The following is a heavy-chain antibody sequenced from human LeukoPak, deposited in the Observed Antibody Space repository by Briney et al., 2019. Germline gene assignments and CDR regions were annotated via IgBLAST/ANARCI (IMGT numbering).Heavy chain of an antibody. Sequence: GASVKVSFKASGGTFSIYAISWVRQAPGQGLEWMGGIIPIFGTANYAQKFQGRVTITTDESTSTAYMELSSLRSEDTAVYYCARSIAAAGGNFDYWGQGTLVTVSS. CDR3: ARSIAAAGGNFDY. CDR1: GGTFSIYA. V-gene: IGHV1-69*05. J-gene: IGHJ4*02. D-gene: IGHD6-13*01. CDR2: IIPIFGTA.